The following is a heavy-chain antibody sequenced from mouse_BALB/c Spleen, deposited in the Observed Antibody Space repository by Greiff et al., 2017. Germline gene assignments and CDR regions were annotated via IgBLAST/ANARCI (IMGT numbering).Heavy chain of an antibody. CDR1: GYTFTSYW. D-gene: IGHD3-1*01. J-gene: IGHJ3*01. CDR2: IDPSDSET. Sequence: QVQLQQPGAELVKPGAPVKLSCKASGYTFTSYWMNWVKQRPGRGLEWIGRIDPSDSETHYNQKFKDKATLTVDKSSSTAYIQLSSLTSEDSAVYYCARGVSSGPAWFAYWGQGTLVTVSA. V-gene: IGHV1-69*02. CDR3: ARGVSSGPAWFAY.